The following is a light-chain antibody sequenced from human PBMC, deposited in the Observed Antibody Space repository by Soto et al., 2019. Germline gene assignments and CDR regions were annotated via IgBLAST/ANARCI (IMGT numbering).Light chain of an antibody. Sequence: DIELTQSPGTLSLSPGERSTLSWRASQRLASSYLAWYQQKPGQAPRLLLYDVSSRATGIADRFSGSGSGTDFTLAISRVEPEDFAVYFCQQYADSPITFGQGTRLEIK. J-gene: IGKJ5*01. CDR3: QQYADSPIT. CDR2: DVS. V-gene: IGKV3-20*01. CDR1: QRLASSY.